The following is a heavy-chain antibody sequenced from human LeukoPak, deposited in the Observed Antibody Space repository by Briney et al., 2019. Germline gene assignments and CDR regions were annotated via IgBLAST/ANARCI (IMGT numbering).Heavy chain of an antibody. Sequence: SQTLSLTCAISGDSVSSNSAAWNWIRQSPSRGLEWLGRTYYRSKWYNDYAVSVKSRITINPDTSKNQFSLQLNSVTPEDTAVYYCARVRVVYCSSTSCYVGAFDIWGPGTMVTVSS. J-gene: IGHJ3*02. CDR1: GDSVSSNSAA. D-gene: IGHD2-2*01. CDR3: ARVRVVYCSSTSCYVGAFDI. V-gene: IGHV6-1*01. CDR2: TYYRSKWYN.